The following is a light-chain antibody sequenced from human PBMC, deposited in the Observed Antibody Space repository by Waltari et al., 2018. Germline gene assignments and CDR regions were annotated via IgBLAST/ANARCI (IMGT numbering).Light chain of an antibody. Sequence: SVLTQPPSASGTPGQRVTISCSGSSPPIRSHYVYWYQQPPGPAPKLLIYRNNQRPSGVPDRFSGSKSGTSASLAISGLRSEDEADYYCAAWDDSLSGRVFGGGTKLTVL. CDR3: AAWDDSLSGRV. J-gene: IGLJ3*02. CDR1: SPPIRSHY. CDR2: RNN. V-gene: IGLV1-47*01.